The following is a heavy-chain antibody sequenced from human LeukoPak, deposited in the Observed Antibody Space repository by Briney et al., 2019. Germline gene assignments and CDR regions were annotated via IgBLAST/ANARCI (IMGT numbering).Heavy chain of an antibody. CDR3: AKDVADTAMAPVGYYGMDV. Sequence: GGSLRLSCAASGFTFDDYAMHWVRQAPGKGLEWVSGISWNSGSIGYADSVKGRFTISRDNAKNSLYLQMNSLRAEDTALYYCAKDVADTAMAPVGYYGMDVWGQGTTVTVSS. CDR1: GFTFDDYA. V-gene: IGHV3-9*01. CDR2: ISWNSGSI. D-gene: IGHD5-18*01. J-gene: IGHJ6*02.